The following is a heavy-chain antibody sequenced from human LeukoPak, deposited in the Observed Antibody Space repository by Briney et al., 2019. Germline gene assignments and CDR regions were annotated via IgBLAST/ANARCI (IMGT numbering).Heavy chain of an antibody. V-gene: IGHV3-48*03. CDR2: ISSSSSTI. Sequence: GGSLRLSCAASGFTFSSYEMNWVRQAPGQGLEWVSYISSSSSTIYYADSVKGRFTISRDNSKNTLYLQMNSLRAEDTAVYYCAKDAGGYLYYFDYWGQGTLVTVSS. CDR1: GFTFSSYE. D-gene: IGHD5-12*01. J-gene: IGHJ4*02. CDR3: AKDAGGYLYYFDY.